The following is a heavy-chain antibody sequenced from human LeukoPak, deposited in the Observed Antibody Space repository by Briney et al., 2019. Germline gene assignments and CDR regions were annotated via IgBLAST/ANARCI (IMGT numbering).Heavy chain of an antibody. CDR2: IYYSGRT. CDR3: ARGLDYYGSGSYLNNWFDP. J-gene: IGHJ5*02. Sequence: PSETLSLTRTVSGGSISSSSYYWGWFRQPPGTGMEWIGSIYYSGRTYYNPSLKSRVTISVDTSKNQFSLKLSSVTAADTAVYYCARGLDYYGSGSYLNNWFDPWGQGTLVIVSS. D-gene: IGHD3-10*01. CDR1: GGSISSSSYY. V-gene: IGHV4-39*07.